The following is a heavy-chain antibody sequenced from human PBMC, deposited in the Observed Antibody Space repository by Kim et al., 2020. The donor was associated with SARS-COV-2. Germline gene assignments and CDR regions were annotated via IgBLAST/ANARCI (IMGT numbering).Heavy chain of an antibody. CDR3: ARARITMIVVDAFDI. V-gene: IGHV4-31*02. D-gene: IGHD3-22*01. J-gene: IGHJ3*02. Sequence: PYLKGRVTLSVDTAKNQFSLKLSSVTAAETAVYYCARARITMIVVDAFDIWGQGTMVTVSS.